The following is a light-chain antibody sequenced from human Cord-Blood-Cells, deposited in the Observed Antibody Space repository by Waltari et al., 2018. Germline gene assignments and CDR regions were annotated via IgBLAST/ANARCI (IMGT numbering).Light chain of an antibody. J-gene: IGLJ1*01. Sequence: QSALTQPASVSGSPGQSITISCTGTSSDVGGYNYVSWYQQHPGKAPKLMIDEVSNRASGGSNRFSCYNPVNTASLRISGLQAEDDADYYGSEYTRRSTRVLGTGTKVTVL. CDR1: SSDVGGYNY. CDR2: EVS. CDR3: SEYTRRSTRV. V-gene: IGLV2-14*01.